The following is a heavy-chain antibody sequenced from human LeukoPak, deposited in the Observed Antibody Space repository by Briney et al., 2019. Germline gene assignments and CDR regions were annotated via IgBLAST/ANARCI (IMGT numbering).Heavy chain of an antibody. CDR2: IRYDGSNK. CDR1: GFTFSSYG. J-gene: IGHJ4*02. V-gene: IGHV3-30*02. Sequence: GGSLRLSCAVSGFTFSSYGMHRVRQAPGKGLEWVAFIRYDGSNKYYADSVKGRFTISRDNSKNTLYLQMNSLRAEDTAVYYCAKSYNWNPGWYYFDYWGQGTLVTVSS. CDR3: AKSYNWNPGWYYFDY. D-gene: IGHD1-1*01.